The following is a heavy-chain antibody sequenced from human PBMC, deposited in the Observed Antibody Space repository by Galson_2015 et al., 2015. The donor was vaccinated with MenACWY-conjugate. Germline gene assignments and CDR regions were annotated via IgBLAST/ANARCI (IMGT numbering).Heavy chain of an antibody. V-gene: IGHV5-51*01. Sequence: QSGAEVKKPGESLKISCKGSGSSFTTYWIGWVRQMPGKGLEWMGLISPGDSYTRYNPAFQGQVTISADKSISTAYPQWNSLQASDTAMYYCARHPPGGRGMDVWGQGTTVTVSS. J-gene: IGHJ6*02. D-gene: IGHD1-26*01. CDR2: ISPGDSYT. CDR3: ARHPPGGRGMDV. CDR1: GSSFTTYW.